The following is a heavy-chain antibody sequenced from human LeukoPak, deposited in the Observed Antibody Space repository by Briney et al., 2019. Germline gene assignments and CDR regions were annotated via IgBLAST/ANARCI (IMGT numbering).Heavy chain of an antibody. J-gene: IGHJ5*02. Sequence: PSQTLSLTCTVSGGSISSGDYYWSWIRQPPGKGLEWIGYIYYSGSTYYNPSLKSRVTISVDPSKNQFSLKLSSVTAADTAVYYCARAHKYYYDSSGYLNWFDPWGQGTLVTVSS. CDR2: IYYSGST. V-gene: IGHV4-30-4*01. CDR1: GGSISSGDYY. D-gene: IGHD3-22*01. CDR3: ARAHKYYYDSSGYLNWFDP.